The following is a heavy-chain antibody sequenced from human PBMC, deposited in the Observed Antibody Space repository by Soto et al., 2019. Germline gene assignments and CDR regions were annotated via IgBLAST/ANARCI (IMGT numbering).Heavy chain of an antibody. V-gene: IGHV1-2*04. CDR3: AREGWDYVNYYYGMDV. CDR2: INPNSGGT. J-gene: IGHJ6*02. CDR1: GYTFTGYY. D-gene: IGHD4-17*01. Sequence: GASVKVSRKASGYTFTGYYMHWVRQAPGQGLEWMGWINPNSGGTNYAQKFQGWVTMTRDTSISTAYMELSRLRSDDTAVYYCAREGWDYVNYYYGMDVWGQGTTVTASS.